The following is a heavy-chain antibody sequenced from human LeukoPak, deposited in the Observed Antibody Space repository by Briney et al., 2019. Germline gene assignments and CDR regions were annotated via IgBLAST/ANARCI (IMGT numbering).Heavy chain of an antibody. CDR2: IGTAGDT. D-gene: IGHD6-13*01. J-gene: IGHJ4*02. V-gene: IGHV3-13*01. Sequence: GGSLRLTCAASGFTFSNYDMHWVRQAAGKGLEWVSGIGTAGDTYYPASVKGRFTISRENAKNSLCLQMNSLSAGDTAVYYYASSPAYSSSWYAIGNWGQGTLVTVSS. CDR3: ASSPAYSSSWYAIGN. CDR1: GFTFSNYD.